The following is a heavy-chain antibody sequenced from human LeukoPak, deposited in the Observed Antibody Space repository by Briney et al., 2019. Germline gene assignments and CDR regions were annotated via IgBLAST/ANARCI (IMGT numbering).Heavy chain of an antibody. CDR2: ISSSGSTI. J-gene: IGHJ4*02. CDR3: AKTFTMGFVDFDY. Sequence: GGSLRLSCAASGFTFSSYEMNWVRQAPGKGLEWVSYISSSGSTIYYADSVKGRFTISRDNSKNTLYLQMNSLRAEDTAVYYCAKTFTMGFVDFDYWGQGTLVTVSS. V-gene: IGHV3-48*03. D-gene: IGHD3-10*01. CDR1: GFTFSSYE.